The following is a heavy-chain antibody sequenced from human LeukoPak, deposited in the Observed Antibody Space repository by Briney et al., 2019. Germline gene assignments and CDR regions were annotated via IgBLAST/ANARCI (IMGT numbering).Heavy chain of an antibody. V-gene: IGHV1-2*02. D-gene: IGHD6-13*01. CDR3: ARDPDGIAAAGNFDY. CDR2: INPNSGGT. J-gene: IGHJ4*02. Sequence: ASVTVSFKASGYTVTGYYMHWVRQAPGQGLEWMGWINPNSGGTNYAQKFQGRVTMTRDTSISTAYMELSRLRSDDTAVYYCARDPDGIAAAGNFDYWGQGTLVTVSS. CDR1: GYTVTGYY.